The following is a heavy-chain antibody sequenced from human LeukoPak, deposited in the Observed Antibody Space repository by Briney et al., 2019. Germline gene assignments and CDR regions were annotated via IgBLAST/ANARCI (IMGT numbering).Heavy chain of an antibody. J-gene: IGHJ3*02. V-gene: IGHV4-4*02. CDR1: GGSISSSNW. CDR2: IYHSGST. D-gene: IGHD2-15*01. Sequence: SGTLSLTCAVSGGSISSSNWWSWVRQPPGKGLEWIGEIYHSGSTNYNPSLKSQVTISVDKSKNQFSLKLSSVTAADTAVYYCATAPGYCSGGSCSREAFDIWGQGTMVTVSS. CDR3: ATAPGYCSGGSCSREAFDI.